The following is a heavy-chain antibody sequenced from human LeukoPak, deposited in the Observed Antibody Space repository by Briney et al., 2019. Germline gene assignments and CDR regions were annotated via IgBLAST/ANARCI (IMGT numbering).Heavy chain of an antibody. CDR3: ARAAPTRTLIGSGADY. CDR2: ISSSSSYI. Sequence: GGSLRLSCAASGFTFSSYSMSWVRQAPGKWLEWVSSISSSSSYIYYADSVKGRFTISRDNAKKSLYLQMNSLRAEDTAVYYCARAAPTRTLIGSGADYWGQGTLVTVSS. CDR1: GFTFSSYS. D-gene: IGHD3-22*01. J-gene: IGHJ4*02. V-gene: IGHV3-21*01.